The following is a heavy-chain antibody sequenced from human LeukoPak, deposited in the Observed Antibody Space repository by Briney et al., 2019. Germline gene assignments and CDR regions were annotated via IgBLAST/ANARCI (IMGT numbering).Heavy chain of an antibody. J-gene: IGHJ4*02. CDR2: ISYDGSNK. D-gene: IGHD6-19*01. Sequence: GGSLRLSCAASGFTFSNYAVHWVRQAPGKGLEWVAFISYDGSNKYYADSVKGRFTISRDNSKNTLYLQMNSLRAEDTAVYYCASAYSSAWSSDYWGQGTLVTVSS. CDR1: GFTFSNYA. CDR3: ASAYSSAWSSDY. V-gene: IGHV3-30-3*01.